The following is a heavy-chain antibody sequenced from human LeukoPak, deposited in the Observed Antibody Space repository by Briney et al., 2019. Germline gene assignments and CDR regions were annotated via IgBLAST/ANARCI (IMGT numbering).Heavy chain of an antibody. CDR2: IYYSGST. V-gene: IGHV4-61*05. CDR3: ARVFDI. J-gene: IGHJ3*02. Sequence: PSETLSLTCTVSGGSISSSSYYWGWIRQPPGKGLEWIGYIYYSGSTNYNPSLKSRVTISVDTSKNQFSLKLSSVTAADTAVYYCARVFDIWGQGTMVTVSS. CDR1: GGSISSSSYY.